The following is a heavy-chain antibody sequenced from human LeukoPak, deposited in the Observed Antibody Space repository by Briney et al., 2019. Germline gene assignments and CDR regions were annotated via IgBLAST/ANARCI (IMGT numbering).Heavy chain of an antibody. CDR3: AKDERYFDWLQLPYFDY. V-gene: IGHV3-23*01. CDR2: ISGSGGST. J-gene: IGHJ4*02. D-gene: IGHD3-9*01. CDR1: GFTFNSYA. Sequence: GGSLRLSCAAAGFTFNSYAMSWVRQAPGKGLEWVSAISGSGGSTYYADSVKGRFTISRDNSKNTLYLQMNSLRAEDTAVYYCAKDERYFDWLQLPYFDYWGQGTLVTVSS.